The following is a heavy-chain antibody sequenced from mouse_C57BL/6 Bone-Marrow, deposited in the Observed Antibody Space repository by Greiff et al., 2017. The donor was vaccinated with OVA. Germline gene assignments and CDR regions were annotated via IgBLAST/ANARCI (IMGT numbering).Heavy chain of an antibody. V-gene: IGHV10-3*01. J-gene: IGHJ1*03. D-gene: IGHD2-4*01. CDR2: IRSKSSNYAT. CDR1: GFTFNTYA. CDR3: VREGGEDYDWYFDV. Sequence: EVQLVESGGGLVQPKGSLKLSCAASGFTFNTYAMHWVRQAPGKGLEWVARIRSKSSNYATYYADSVKDRFTISRDDSQSMLYLQMNNLKTEDTAMYYCVREGGEDYDWYFDVWGTGTTVTVSS.